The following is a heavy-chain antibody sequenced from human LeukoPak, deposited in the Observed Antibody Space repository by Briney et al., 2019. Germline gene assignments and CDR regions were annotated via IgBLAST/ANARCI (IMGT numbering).Heavy chain of an antibody. V-gene: IGHV4-59*08. D-gene: IGHD6-13*01. J-gene: IGHJ4*02. CDR2: IYYSGST. CDR1: GGSISSNY. Sequence: PSETLSLTCTVPGGSISSNYWSWIRKPPGKGREWIGYIYYSGSTNYNPSLKSRVTISVDTSKNQFSLKLSSVTAADTAVYYCARLSSSWYFDYWGQGTLVTVSS. CDR3: ARLSSSWYFDY.